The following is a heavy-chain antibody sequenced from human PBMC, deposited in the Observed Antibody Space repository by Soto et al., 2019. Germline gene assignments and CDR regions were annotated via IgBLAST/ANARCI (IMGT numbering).Heavy chain of an antibody. D-gene: IGHD5-12*01. V-gene: IGHV4-31*03. Sequence: SETLSLTCTVSGGSVSSGAYYWTWIHQRPGKGLEWIGYIYYSGSTYYSPSLKSRLSISLDTSKNQFSLRLSSVTAADTAMYYCARARLRAVYAFDIWGQGTMVT. CDR2: IYYSGST. CDR1: GGSVSSGAYY. CDR3: ARARLRAVYAFDI. J-gene: IGHJ3*02.